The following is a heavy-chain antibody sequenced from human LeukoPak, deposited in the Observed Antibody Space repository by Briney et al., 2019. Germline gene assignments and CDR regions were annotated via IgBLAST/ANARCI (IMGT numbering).Heavy chain of an antibody. J-gene: IGHJ4*02. D-gene: IGHD6-19*01. V-gene: IGHV1-18*01. CDR2: IGAYNGNT. Sequence: EASVKVSCKASGYTFTSYGISWVRQAPGQGLEWMGWIGAYNGNTNYAQKLQGRVTMTTDTSTSTAYMELRSLRSDDTAVYYCARAAFPPTWLHLFDYWGQGTLVTVSS. CDR3: ARAAFPPTWLHLFDY. CDR1: GYTFTSYG.